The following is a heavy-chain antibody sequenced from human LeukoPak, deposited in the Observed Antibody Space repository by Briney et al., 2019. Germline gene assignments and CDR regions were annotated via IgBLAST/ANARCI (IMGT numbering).Heavy chain of an antibody. CDR1: GFTFSRYA. CDR2: ISSDGSNK. J-gene: IGHJ4*02. V-gene: IGHV3-30*14. CDR3: ARTYYDILTGSRMFDY. D-gene: IGHD3-9*01. Sequence: GGSLRLSCAASGFTFSRYAMHWVRQAPGKGLEWVAVISSDGSNKYYSDSVKGRFTISRDNSKNTLYLQMNSLRAEDTAVYYCARTYYDILTGSRMFDYWGQGTLVTVSS.